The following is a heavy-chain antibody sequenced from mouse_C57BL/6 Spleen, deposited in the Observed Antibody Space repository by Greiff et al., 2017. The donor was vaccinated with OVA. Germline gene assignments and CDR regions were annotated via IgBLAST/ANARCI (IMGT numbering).Heavy chain of an antibody. J-gene: IGHJ2*01. Sequence: EVKLVESGAELVKPGASVKLSCTASGFNIKDYYMHWVKQRTEQGLEWIGRIDPEDGETKYAPKFQGKATITADTSSNTAYLQLSSLTSEDTAVYYCARDLDYSSSYLYFDYWGQGTTLTVSS. CDR3: ARDLDYSSSYLYFDY. V-gene: IGHV14-2*01. CDR1: GFNIKDYY. D-gene: IGHD1-1*01. CDR2: IDPEDGET.